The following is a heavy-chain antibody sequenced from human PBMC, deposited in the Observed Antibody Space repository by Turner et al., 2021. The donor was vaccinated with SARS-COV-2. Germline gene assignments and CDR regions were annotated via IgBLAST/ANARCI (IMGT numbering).Heavy chain of an antibody. CDR2: VGRDE. Sequence: EVQLVESGGDLVQPGGSLRLSCADSGFTFSNHWMRWVRETGGKWLEVMAYVGRDECYADYVNGPFTLFSNNRKNTKYPLKQRMSGQKVNDSSCDYGTRGKHDGRFDVWGQGTLVTVSS. V-gene: IGHV3-7*01. CDR3: DYGTRGKHDGRFDV. J-gene: IGHJ4*02. D-gene: IGHD3-16*01. CDR1: GFTFSNHW.